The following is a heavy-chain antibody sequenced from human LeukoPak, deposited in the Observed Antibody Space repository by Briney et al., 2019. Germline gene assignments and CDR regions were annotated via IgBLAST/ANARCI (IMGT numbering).Heavy chain of an antibody. CDR2: FDPEDGET. Sequence: ASVKVSCKVSGYTLTELSMHWVRQAPGKGLEWMGGFDPEDGETIYAQKFQGSVTMTEDTSTDTAYMELSSLRSEDTAVYYCATVVGGRAAQYYFDYWGQGTLVTVSS. CDR3: ATVVGGRAAQYYFDY. D-gene: IGHD2-15*01. J-gene: IGHJ4*02. CDR1: GYTLTELS. V-gene: IGHV1-24*01.